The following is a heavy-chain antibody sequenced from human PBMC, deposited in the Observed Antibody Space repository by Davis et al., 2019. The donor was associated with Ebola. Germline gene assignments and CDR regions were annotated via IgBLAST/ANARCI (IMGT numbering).Heavy chain of an antibody. Sequence: PGGSLRLSCAASGFTFSSYSMNWVRQAPGKGLEWVLGISDSGDRTYYAESVRGRLTVSRDNSRNTLYLQMNSLRAEDTAIYYCAKTFGSSWYGLLHSWGQGTLVTVSS. J-gene: IGHJ4*02. CDR3: AKTFGSSWYGLLHS. D-gene: IGHD6-13*01. V-gene: IGHV3-23*01. CDR2: ISDSGDRT. CDR1: GFTFSSYS.